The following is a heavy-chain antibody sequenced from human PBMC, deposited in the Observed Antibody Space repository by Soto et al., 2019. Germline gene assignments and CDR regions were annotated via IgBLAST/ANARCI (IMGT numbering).Heavy chain of an antibody. CDR2: IRGSGGST. V-gene: IGHV3-23*01. Sequence: EVQLLESGGGLVQPGGSLRLSCAASGFTFSSYAMSWVRQAPGKGLEWVSAIRGSGGSTYYADSVKGRFTISRDNSKNTLDLQMTSLRAEDTAVYYCAKAQGTQWELPPLDAFDIWGQGTMVTVAS. CDR1: GFTFSSYA. J-gene: IGHJ3*02. CDR3: AKAQGTQWELPPLDAFDI. D-gene: IGHD1-26*01.